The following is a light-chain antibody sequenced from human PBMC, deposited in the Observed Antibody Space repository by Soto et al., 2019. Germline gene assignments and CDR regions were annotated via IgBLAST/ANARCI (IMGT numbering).Light chain of an antibody. CDR2: GAS. Sequence: EIVMTQSPATLSVSPGERATLSCRASQSVSSNLAWYQQKPGQSPRLLIYGASTRATGIPARFSGSGSGTEFNLTISSLQAEDFAVYYCQLYNNWTLTFGGGTNVEIK. J-gene: IGKJ4*01. CDR1: QSVSSN. CDR3: QLYNNWTLT. V-gene: IGKV3-15*01.